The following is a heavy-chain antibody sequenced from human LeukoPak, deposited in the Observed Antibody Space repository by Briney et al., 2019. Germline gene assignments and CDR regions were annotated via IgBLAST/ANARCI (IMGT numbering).Heavy chain of an antibody. D-gene: IGHD3-10*01. V-gene: IGHV4-34*01. CDR2: INHSGST. CDR1: GGSFSGYY. CDR3: ARGGPHYYGSGSYYDDSLGPFDY. Sequence: SETLSLTCAVYGGSFSGYYWSWIRQPPGKGLEWIGEINHSGSTNYNPSLKSRVTISVDTSKNQFSLKLSSVTAADTAVYYCARGGPHYYGSGSYYDDSLGPFDYWGQGTLVTVSS. J-gene: IGHJ4*02.